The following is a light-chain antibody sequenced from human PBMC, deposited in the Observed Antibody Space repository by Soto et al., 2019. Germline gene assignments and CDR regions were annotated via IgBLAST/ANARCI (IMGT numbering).Light chain of an antibody. V-gene: IGLV2-8*01. J-gene: IGLJ3*02. CDR3: TSYAGSNIWV. CDR2: EVS. Sequence: QSVLTQPPSASGSPGQSVTISCTGTSSDVGAYNDVSWYQQYPGKAPKLMIYEVSKRPSGVPDRFSGSKSGKTASLTVSGLQPADEADYYCTSYAGSNIWVFGGGTKLTVL. CDR1: SSDVGAYND.